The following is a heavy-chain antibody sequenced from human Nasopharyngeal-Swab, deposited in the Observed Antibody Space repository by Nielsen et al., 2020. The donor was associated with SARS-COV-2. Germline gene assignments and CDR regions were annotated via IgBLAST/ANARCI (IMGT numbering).Heavy chain of an antibody. CDR3: ARGSRYVWGSYRYPPDY. D-gene: IGHD3-16*02. V-gene: IGHV4-34*01. J-gene: IGHJ4*02. Sequence: SETLSLTCTVSGGSISSYYWSWIRQTPGKGLEWIGEINHSGSTNYNPSLKSRVTISVDTSKNQFSLKLSSVTAADTAVYYCARGSRYVWGSYRYPPDYWGQGTLVTVSS. CDR1: GGSISSYY. CDR2: INHSGST.